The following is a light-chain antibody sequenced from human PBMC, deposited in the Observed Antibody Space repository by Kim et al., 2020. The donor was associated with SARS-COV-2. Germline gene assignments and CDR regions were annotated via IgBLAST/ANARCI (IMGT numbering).Light chain of an antibody. J-gene: IGLJ3*02. Sequence: SVLTQPPSVSGAPGQRVTISCTGSSSNIGAGYDVHWYQQFPGTAPKFLIYDNTNRPSGVPDRFSGSKSGTSASLAITGLQAEDEADYYCQSYDNSLSGWVFGGGTQLTVL. CDR1: SSNIGAGYD. CDR3: QSYDNSLSGWV. CDR2: DNT. V-gene: IGLV1-40*01.